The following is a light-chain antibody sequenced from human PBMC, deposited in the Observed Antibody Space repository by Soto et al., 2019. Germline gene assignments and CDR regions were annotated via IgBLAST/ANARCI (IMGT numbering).Light chain of an antibody. CDR2: AAS. CDR1: QSIRIY. V-gene: IGKV1-39*01. CDR3: QQSGDTPPWT. Sequence: DIQMTQSPSSLSASVGDRVTITCRASQSIRIYLNWYQQKPGKAPELLIFAASSLQSGVTSRFSGSGSGTDFTLTISSLQPEDFATYYCQQSGDTPPWTFGQGTKVEIK. J-gene: IGKJ1*01.